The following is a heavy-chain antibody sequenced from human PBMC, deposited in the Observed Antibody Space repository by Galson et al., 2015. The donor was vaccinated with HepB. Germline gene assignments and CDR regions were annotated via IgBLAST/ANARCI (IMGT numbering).Heavy chain of an antibody. CDR3: ARRIAAEVDY. CDR1: GGSISSSSYY. Sequence: SETLSLTCTVSGGSISSSSYYWGWIRQPPGKGLEWIGSIYYSGSTYYNPSLKSRVTISVDTSKNQFSLKLSSVTAADTAVYYCARRIAAEVDYWGQGTLVTVSS. CDR2: IYYSGST. V-gene: IGHV4-39*01. D-gene: IGHD6-6*01. J-gene: IGHJ4*02.